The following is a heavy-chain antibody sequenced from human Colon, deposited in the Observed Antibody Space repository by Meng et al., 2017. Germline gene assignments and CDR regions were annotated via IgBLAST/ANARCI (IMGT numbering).Heavy chain of an antibody. CDR3: ARGRYRSTH. V-gene: IGHV3-11*01. Sequence: QVQVVECGGGLVKPGGALRLSCSASGFTFSDYYMTWIRQAPGKGLGWLSYISGSGSSVYYADSVKGRITISRDNAKNSLYLQMNSLRAEDTAVYYCARGRYRSTHWGQGTLVTVSS. J-gene: IGHJ4*02. CDR1: GFTFSDYY. CDR2: ISGSGSSV. D-gene: IGHD2-2*02.